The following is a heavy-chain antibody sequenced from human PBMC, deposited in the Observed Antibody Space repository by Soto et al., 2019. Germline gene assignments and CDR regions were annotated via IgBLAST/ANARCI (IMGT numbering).Heavy chain of an antibody. CDR1: GYNFNNYW. D-gene: IGHD3-9*01. CDR2: IYVGDSEI. J-gene: IGHJ6*02. CDR3: ARSLEGFRYFDWSPTDV. V-gene: IGHV5-51*01. Sequence: GESLKISCKGSGYNFNNYWIAWVRQMPGKGLEWMGMIYVGDSEIRYTPSFQGHVTISADKSINTAYLQWSSLKASDTAMYYCARSLEGFRYFDWSPTDVWGQGTTVTVSS.